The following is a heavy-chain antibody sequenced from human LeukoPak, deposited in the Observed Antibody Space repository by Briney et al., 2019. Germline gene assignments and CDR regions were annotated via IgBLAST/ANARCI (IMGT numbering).Heavy chain of an antibody. D-gene: IGHD3-10*01. Sequence: ASVKVSCKVSGYTFTIYDISWVRQATGQGLEWMGWVNPSSGNTGYAQKFQGRVTMTRNTSISTAYMELSSLRSEDTAVYYCAKYYWGMDVWGQGTTVTVSS. J-gene: IGHJ6*02. CDR2: VNPSSGNT. CDR3: AKYYWGMDV. CDR1: GYTFTIYD. V-gene: IGHV1-8*02.